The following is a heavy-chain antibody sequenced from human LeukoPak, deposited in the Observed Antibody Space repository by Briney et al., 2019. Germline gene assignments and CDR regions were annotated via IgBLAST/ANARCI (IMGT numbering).Heavy chain of an antibody. V-gene: IGHV1-69*05. J-gene: IGHJ4*02. D-gene: IGHD3-16*02. CDR1: GGTFSSYA. Sequence: SVKACCKASGGTFSSYAISWVRQAPGHGLEWMGRIIPIFGTANYAQKFQGRVTITTDESTSTAYMELSSLRSEGTAVYYCARDPIRLGELSPYFDFWGQGTLVTVSS. CDR2: IIPIFGTA. CDR3: ARDPIRLGELSPYFDF.